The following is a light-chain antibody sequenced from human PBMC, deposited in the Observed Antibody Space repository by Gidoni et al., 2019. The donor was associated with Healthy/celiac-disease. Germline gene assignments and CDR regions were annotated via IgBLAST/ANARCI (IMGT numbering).Light chain of an antibody. CDR2: GAS. V-gene: IGKV3-15*01. Sequence: EIVMTHSPATLSVSPGERATLPCRASQSVSSNLAWYQQKPGQAPRLLIYGASTRATGIPARFSGSGSGTEFTLTISSLQSEDFAVYYCQQYNNWPPGKTFGQGTKVEIK. CDR1: QSVSSN. CDR3: QQYNNWPPGKT. J-gene: IGKJ1*01.